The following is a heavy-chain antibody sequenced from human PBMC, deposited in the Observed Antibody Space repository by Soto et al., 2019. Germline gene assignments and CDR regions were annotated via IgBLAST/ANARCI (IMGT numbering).Heavy chain of an antibody. CDR1: GFTFSSYA. D-gene: IGHD6-13*01. CDR2: ISYDGSNK. V-gene: IGHV3-30-3*01. CDR3: AGEGIAAAEFDY. Sequence: GGSLRLSCAASGFTFSSYAMHWVRQAPGKGLEWVAVISYDGSNKYYADSVKGRFTISRDNSKNTLYLQMNSLRAEDTAVYYCAGEGIAAAEFDYWGQGTLVTVSS. J-gene: IGHJ4*02.